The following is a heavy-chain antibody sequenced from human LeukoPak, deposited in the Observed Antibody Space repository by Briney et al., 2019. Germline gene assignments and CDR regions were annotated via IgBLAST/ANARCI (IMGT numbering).Heavy chain of an antibody. CDR1: GGTFSSYA. CDR2: IIPMLGTV. Sequence: ASVKVSCKASGGTFSSYAINWVRQAPGQGLEWMGRIIPMLGTVNYAQKFHGRVTIIADKFTSTAYMELSSLRSEDTAMYYCARDQKVGATPYFGMDVWGQGTTVTVSS. CDR3: ARDQKVGATPYFGMDV. V-gene: IGHV1-69*04. D-gene: IGHD1-26*01. J-gene: IGHJ6*02.